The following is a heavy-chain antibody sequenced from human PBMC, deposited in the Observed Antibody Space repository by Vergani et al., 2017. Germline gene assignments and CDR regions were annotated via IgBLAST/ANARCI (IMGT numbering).Heavy chain of an antibody. D-gene: IGHD6-19*01. CDR1: GASIRSSNYY. Sequence: QLQLQESGPGLVKPSATLSLTCCVSGASIRSSNYYWGWIRQPPGKGLEWIASIYYSGSTYYNPSLKSRVTISVDTSKNQFSLKLSSETAADTAVYFCARHSTVEWLVKLGWIDPWGQGILVTVSS. CDR2: IYYSGST. CDR3: ARHSTVEWLVKLGWIDP. J-gene: IGHJ5*02. V-gene: IGHV4-39*01.